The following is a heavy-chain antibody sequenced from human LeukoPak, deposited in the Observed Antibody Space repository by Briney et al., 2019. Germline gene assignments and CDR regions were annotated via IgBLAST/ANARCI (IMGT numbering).Heavy chain of an antibody. Sequence: PSETLSLTCTVSGGSISSSSYYRGWIRQPPGKGLEWIGSIYYSGSTHYNPSLKSRVTISVDTSKNQFSLKLSSVTAADRAVYYCASQIGGYSYGYPSGNWFDPWGQGTLVTVSS. J-gene: IGHJ5*02. CDR1: GGSISSSSYY. CDR2: IYYSGST. D-gene: IGHD5-18*01. V-gene: IGHV4-39*01. CDR3: ASQIGGYSYGYPSGNWFDP.